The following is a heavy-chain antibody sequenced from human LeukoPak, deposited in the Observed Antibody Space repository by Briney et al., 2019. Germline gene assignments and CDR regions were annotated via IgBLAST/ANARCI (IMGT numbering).Heavy chain of an antibody. CDR1: GYTCTSYY. Sequence: GASVKVSCKASGYTCTSYYMHWVRQAPGQGLEWMGIINPSGGSTRYAQKFQGRVTMTRDTSTSTVYMELSSLRSEDTAVYYCARAGPNNYYDSSGYALAFDIWGQGTMVTVSS. D-gene: IGHD3-22*01. J-gene: IGHJ3*02. CDR3: ARAGPNNYYDSSGYALAFDI. V-gene: IGHV1-46*01. CDR2: INPSGGST.